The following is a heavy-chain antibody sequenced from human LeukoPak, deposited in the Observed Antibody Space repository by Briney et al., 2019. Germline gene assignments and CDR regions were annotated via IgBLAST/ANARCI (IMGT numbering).Heavy chain of an antibody. D-gene: IGHD6-13*01. V-gene: IGHV3-23*01. CDR2: LSGSGLSK. CDR1: GFTFSSYA. CDR3: AKGISPSSSWTFDY. Sequence: PGGSLRVSCAASGFTFSSYAMTWVRQAPGKGLQWVSALSGSGLSKYYADSVKGRFTISRDNSKNTLYLQMNSLRAEDTAIYYCAKGISPSSSWTFDYWGQGTLVTVSS. J-gene: IGHJ4*02.